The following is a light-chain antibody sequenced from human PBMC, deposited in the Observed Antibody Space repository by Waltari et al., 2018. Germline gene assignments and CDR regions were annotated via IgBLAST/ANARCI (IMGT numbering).Light chain of an antibody. Sequence: IGLTQSPGTLSLSPGERATLSCRASQSVSRSLAWYQQKPGQAPKLLIYGASTRATGIPDRFTGSGSGTDFSLTISSLEPEDFAIYFCQHYVRLPATFGQGTKVEIK. CDR2: GAS. V-gene: IGKV3-20*01. CDR1: QSVSRS. J-gene: IGKJ1*01. CDR3: QHYVRLPAT.